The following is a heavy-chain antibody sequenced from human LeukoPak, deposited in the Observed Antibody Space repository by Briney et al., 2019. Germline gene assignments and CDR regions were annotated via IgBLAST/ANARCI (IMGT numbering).Heavy chain of an antibody. Sequence: GGSLRLSCAASGFTFSNSAMSWVRQAPGKGLEWVSTLSGSGITTYYADSVKGRFTISRDNSKNTLYLQMNSLRAEDTAVYYCAREEESPYCSSTSCVGYFDYWGQGTLVTVSS. J-gene: IGHJ4*02. CDR3: AREEESPYCSSTSCVGYFDY. CDR1: GFTFSNSA. D-gene: IGHD2-2*01. V-gene: IGHV3-23*01. CDR2: LSGSGITT.